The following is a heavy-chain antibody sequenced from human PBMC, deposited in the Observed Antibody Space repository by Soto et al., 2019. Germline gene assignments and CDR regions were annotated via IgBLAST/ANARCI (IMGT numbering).Heavy chain of an antibody. CDR3: ARGGTSSSLIIRDRFDS. J-gene: IGHJ5*01. Sequence: QVQLQESGPGLVKPSETLSLTCTVSGGSISNYYWSWIRQPAGKGLEWIGYISYSGSTKYNPSLNSRVTISVDTSKNQFSLKLNSVTAADTAVYYCARGGTSSSLIIRDRFDSWGQGTLVTVSS. V-gene: IGHV4-59*01. CDR2: ISYSGST. CDR1: GGSISNYY. D-gene: IGHD2-2*01.